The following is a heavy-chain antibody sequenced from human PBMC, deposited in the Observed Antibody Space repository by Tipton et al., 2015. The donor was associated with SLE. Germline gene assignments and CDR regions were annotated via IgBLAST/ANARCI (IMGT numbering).Heavy chain of an antibody. D-gene: IGHD2/OR15-2a*01. CDR3: ARARRGTFYIHFNY. V-gene: IGHV4-59*01. Sequence: TLSLTCTVSGAFISNKYWSWIRQPPGKGLEWIGYVSDSGATNYSPSLKSRVTISLDPSKSQFSLKMNSVTAADTAVYYCARARRGTFYIHFNYWGQGTLVTVSS. J-gene: IGHJ4*02. CDR1: GAFISNKY. CDR2: VSDSGAT.